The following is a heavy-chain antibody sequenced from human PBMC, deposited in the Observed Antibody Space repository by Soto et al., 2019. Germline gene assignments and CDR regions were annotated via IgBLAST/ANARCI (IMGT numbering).Heavy chain of an antibody. D-gene: IGHD3-10*01. J-gene: IGHJ4*02. CDR2: ISAYNGNT. V-gene: IGHV1-18*01. CDR1: GYTFTSYG. Sequence: GASVKVSCKASGYTFTSYGISWVRQAPGQGLEWMGWISAYNGNTNYAQKLQGRVTMTTDTSTSTAYMELRSLRSDDTAVYYCARDRGIWFGHEGFDYWGQGTLVTVSS. CDR3: ARDRGIWFGHEGFDY.